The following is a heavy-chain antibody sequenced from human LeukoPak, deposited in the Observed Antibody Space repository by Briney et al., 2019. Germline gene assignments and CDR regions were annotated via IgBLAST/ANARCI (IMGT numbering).Heavy chain of an antibody. J-gene: IGHJ6*02. Sequence: GGSLRLSCAASGFTVSSNYMSWVRQAPGKGLERVSVIYSGGSTYYADSVKGRFTISRDNSKNTLYLQMNSLRAEDTAVYYCARGSSYGDYYYYGMDVWGQGTTVTVSS. CDR3: ARGSSYGDYYYYGMDV. CDR2: IYSGGST. CDR1: GFTVSSNY. D-gene: IGHD4/OR15-4a*01. V-gene: IGHV3-66*01.